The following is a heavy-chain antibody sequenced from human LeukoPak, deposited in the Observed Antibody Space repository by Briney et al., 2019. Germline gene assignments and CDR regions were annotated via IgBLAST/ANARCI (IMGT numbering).Heavy chain of an antibody. J-gene: IGHJ4*02. CDR1: GFTFSSYA. Sequence: HAGGSLRLSCAASGFTFSSYAMSWVRQAPGKGLEWVSAISGSGGSTYYADSVKGRFTISRDNSKNSLYLQMNSLRAEDTAVYYCARVGGRWLQFNVVGSFDYWGQGTLVTVSS. CDR2: ISGSGGST. V-gene: IGHV3-23*01. D-gene: IGHD5-24*01. CDR3: ARVGGRWLQFNVVGSFDY.